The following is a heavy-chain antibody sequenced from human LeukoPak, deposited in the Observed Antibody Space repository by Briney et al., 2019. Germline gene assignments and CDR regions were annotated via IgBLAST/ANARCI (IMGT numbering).Heavy chain of an antibody. CDR2: FDPEDGET. D-gene: IGHD3-10*01. CDR3: ATLRITMVRGGMVGNWFDP. CDR1: GYTLTELS. V-gene: IGHV1-24*01. Sequence: GASVKVSCKVSGYTLTELSMHWVRQAPGKGLEWMGGFDPEDGETIYAQKFQGRVTMTEDTSTDTAYMELSSLRSEDTAVYYCATLRITMVRGGMVGNWFDPWGQGTLVTVSS. J-gene: IGHJ5*02.